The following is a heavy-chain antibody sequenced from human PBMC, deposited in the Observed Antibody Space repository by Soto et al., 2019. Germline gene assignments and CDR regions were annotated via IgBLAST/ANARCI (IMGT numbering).Heavy chain of an antibody. Sequence: QVQLVQSGAEVKKPGASVRVSCKTSGYTFSTYYMHWVRQDPGQVLEWMGIINPSDSDTRHAQRCEARDTVTSDTSTSTVYMDLSVLRSDDTAVYYCAREGHRSYYDKSGYHFDNWGQGTLVTVSP. J-gene: IGHJ4*02. D-gene: IGHD3-22*01. CDR3: AREGHRSYYDKSGYHFDN. V-gene: IGHV1-46*01. CDR2: INPSDSDT. CDR1: GYTFSTYY.